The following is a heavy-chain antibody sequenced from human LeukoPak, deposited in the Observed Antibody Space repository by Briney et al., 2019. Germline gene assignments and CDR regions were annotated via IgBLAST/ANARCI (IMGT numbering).Heavy chain of an antibody. J-gene: IGHJ5*02. V-gene: IGHV1-69*13. CDR2: IIPVYGTA. CDR3: VPHTAVYNYCWFDI. D-gene: IGHD5-24*01. CDR1: GGTFSNYP. Sequence: AVNVSCKASGGTFSNYPIIWVRLAPGRGLECLGGIIPVYGTANYAQMFHGRITLTAQESTATAYMELRSLTSDDTAIYLCVPHTAVYNYCWFDIWGQGTLVTVSS.